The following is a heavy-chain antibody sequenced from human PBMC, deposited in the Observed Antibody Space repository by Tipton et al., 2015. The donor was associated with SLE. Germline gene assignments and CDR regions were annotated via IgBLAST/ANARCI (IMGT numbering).Heavy chain of an antibody. CDR1: GFTFSNAW. CDR3: ATGDAFDI. CDR2: IKSKTDGGTT. V-gene: IGHV3-15*01. J-gene: IGHJ3*02. Sequence: LTCAVSGFTFSNAWMSWVRQAPGKGLEWVGRIKSKTDGGTTDYAAPVQGRFTISRDDSKNTLYLQMNSLKTEDTAVYYCATGDAFDIWGQGTMVTVSS.